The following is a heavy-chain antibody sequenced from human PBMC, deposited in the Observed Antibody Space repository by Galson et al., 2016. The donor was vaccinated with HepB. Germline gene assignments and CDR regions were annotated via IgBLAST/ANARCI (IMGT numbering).Heavy chain of an antibody. CDR3: SRDGSSATCWPWGYNYFDA. D-gene: IGHD2-2*01. CDR2: INGGIGNT. V-gene: IGHV1-3*01. CDR1: GYTFTTYG. Sequence: SVKVSCKASGYTFTTYGMHWVRQAPGQRLEWMGCINGGIGNTEYSPKFQGRVSITRDKSASTAYMEVSSLTSEDTAVCYCSRDGSSATCWPWGYNYFDAWGQGTPVTVSS. J-gene: IGHJ5*02.